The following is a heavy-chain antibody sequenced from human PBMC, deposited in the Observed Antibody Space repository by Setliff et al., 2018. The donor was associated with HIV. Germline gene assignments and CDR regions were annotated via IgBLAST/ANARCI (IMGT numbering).Heavy chain of an antibody. CDR2: FYHTGST. Sequence: KPSETLSLTCIVSGAPISSGTWSWIRQPPGKGLEWIGSFYHTGSTHYNPSLKSRTTMSLDTSRNQVSLKLSSVSAADTAVYYCARDQGLELRGDYYYYGMDVWGQGTTVTVSS. CDR1: GAPISSGT. V-gene: IGHV4-59*01. J-gene: IGHJ6*02. CDR3: ARDQGLELRGDYYYYGMDV. D-gene: IGHD1-7*01.